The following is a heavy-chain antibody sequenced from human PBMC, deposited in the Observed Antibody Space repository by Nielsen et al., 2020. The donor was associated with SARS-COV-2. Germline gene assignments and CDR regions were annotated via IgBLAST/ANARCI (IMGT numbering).Heavy chain of an antibody. CDR1: GFTFSSYS. Sequence: GESLKISCAASGFTFSSYSMNWVRQAPGKGLEWVSSISSSSSYIYYADSVKGRFTISRDNAKNSLYLQMNSLRAEDTAVYYCASIGRAAAGTFDYWGQGTLVTVSS. CDR3: ASIGRAAAGTFDY. D-gene: IGHD6-13*01. V-gene: IGHV3-21*01. CDR2: ISSSSSYI. J-gene: IGHJ4*02.